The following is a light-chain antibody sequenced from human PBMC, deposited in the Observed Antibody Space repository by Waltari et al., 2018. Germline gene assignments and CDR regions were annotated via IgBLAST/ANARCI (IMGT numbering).Light chain of an antibody. J-gene: IGLJ2*01. Sequence: QSVLTQPPSVSGAPGQRVTISCTGSWSTIGAGYDVHWYQQLPGKAPTLLIYGGNTGPPGVPARFFGSKSGSSASLAIPGLQPEDEANYYCQSYDTSLGVVFGGGTKLTVL. CDR3: QSYDTSLGVV. V-gene: IGLV1-40*01. CDR1: WSTIGAGYD. CDR2: GGN.